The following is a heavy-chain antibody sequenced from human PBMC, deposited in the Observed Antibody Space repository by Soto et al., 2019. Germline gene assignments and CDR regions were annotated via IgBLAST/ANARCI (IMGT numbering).Heavy chain of an antibody. CDR2: IYWDDDK. Sequence: QITLKESGPTLVKPTQTLTLTCTFSGFSLSTSGVGVGWIRQPPGKALEWLALIYWDDDKRYSPSLKSRLTITKDTAKNQVVLTMTNMDPVDTATYYCAHSYLLPAAAGTFDYWGQGTLVTVSS. D-gene: IGHD6-13*01. V-gene: IGHV2-5*02. CDR3: AHSYLLPAAAGTFDY. J-gene: IGHJ4*02. CDR1: GFSLSTSGVG.